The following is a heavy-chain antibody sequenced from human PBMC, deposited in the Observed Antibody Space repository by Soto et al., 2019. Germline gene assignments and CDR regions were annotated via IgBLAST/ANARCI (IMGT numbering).Heavy chain of an antibody. D-gene: IGHD3-10*01. CDR2: IWYDGINK. V-gene: IGHV3-33*01. J-gene: IGHJ4*02. CDR1: GFIFRSYG. CDR3: VREDESGLLWFGNAAS. Sequence: QVQLAESGGGVAQPGRSLRLSCAASGFIFRSYGMHWVRQAPGKGLEWVAFIWYDGINKYYADSVTGRFTISRDNSKNKLYMKMDSLRAENTAVYYCVREDESGLLWFGNAASWGPGTLVTVSS.